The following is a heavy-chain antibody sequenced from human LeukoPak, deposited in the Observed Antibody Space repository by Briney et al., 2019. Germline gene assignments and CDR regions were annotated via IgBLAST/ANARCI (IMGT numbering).Heavy chain of an antibody. V-gene: IGHV4-59*01. D-gene: IGHD4-17*01. Sequence: PSETLSLTCTVSGGSIINYYWSWIRQSPGKGLEWIGYIYYSGSTNYNPSLKSRFTISVDTSKNQFSLSLSSVTAADTAVYYCARVHGDGRGCYFDYWGQGALVTVSS. CDR2: IYYSGST. J-gene: IGHJ4*02. CDR3: ARVHGDGRGCYFDY. CDR1: GGSIINYY.